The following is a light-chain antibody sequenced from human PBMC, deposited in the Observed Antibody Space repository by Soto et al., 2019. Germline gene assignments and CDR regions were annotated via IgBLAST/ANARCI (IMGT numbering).Light chain of an antibody. J-gene: IGKJ1*01. CDR2: GAS. CDR3: QQYASSPRT. Sequence: EIVLTQSPGTLSLSTGERATLFCRASQSFTTSQLAWYQQRPGQAPRVLIFGASRRATGIPDRFSGSGSGTDFTLTISRLVPEESAVYYCQQYASSPRTFGQGTPVEIK. V-gene: IGKV3-20*01. CDR1: QSFTTSQ.